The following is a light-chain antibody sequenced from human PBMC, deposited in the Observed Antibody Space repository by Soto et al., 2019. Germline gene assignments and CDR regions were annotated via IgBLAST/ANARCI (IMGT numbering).Light chain of an antibody. Sequence: DIQMTQSPSSLSASVGDRASITCRASQTISNYLIWYQQKPGKAPNLLIYAASTLQSGVPSRFSGSGSGTNFTLTISSLQSEDFATYYCQQSYNTPRAFGQGTKVEIK. CDR2: AAS. CDR3: QQSYNTPRA. V-gene: IGKV1-39*01. J-gene: IGKJ1*01. CDR1: QTISNY.